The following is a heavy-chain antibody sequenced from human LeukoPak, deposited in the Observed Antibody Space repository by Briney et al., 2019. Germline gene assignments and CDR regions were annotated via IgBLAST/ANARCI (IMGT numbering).Heavy chain of an antibody. CDR2: IYSGGST. Sequence: GGSLRLSCAASGFTVGTNSMSRVRQSPGKGLEWVSVIYSGGSTYYADSVNGRFTISRDNSRNTLFLQMNSLRAEDTALYYCASAREYCGSAECYEYFQHWGQGTLVTVSS. CDR3: ASAREYCGSAECYEYFQH. V-gene: IGHV3-53*01. CDR1: GFTVGTNS. D-gene: IGHD2-21*01. J-gene: IGHJ1*01.